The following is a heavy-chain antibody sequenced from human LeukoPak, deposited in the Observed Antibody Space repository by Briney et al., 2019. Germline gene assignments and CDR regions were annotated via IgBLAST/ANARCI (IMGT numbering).Heavy chain of an antibody. J-gene: IGHJ4*02. CDR1: GFTFSSYE. CDR2: ITSSDSTT. CDR3: ARQRGFTSGYALDF. V-gene: IGHV3-48*03. D-gene: IGHD5-18*01. Sequence: GGSLRLSCVASGFTFSSYEMNWVRQAPGKGLEWLSYITSSDSTTHYADSVKGRFTISRDDAQNSLYLQMNSLRVEDTAVYYCARQRGFTSGYALDFWGQGTLVTVSS.